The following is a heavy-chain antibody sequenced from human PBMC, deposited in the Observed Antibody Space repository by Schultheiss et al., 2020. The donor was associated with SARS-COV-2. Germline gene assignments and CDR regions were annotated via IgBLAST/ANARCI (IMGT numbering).Heavy chain of an antibody. CDR3: ARGSRVNSSSFDY. CDR2: INHSGST. D-gene: IGHD6-6*01. CDR1: GGSISSYY. J-gene: IGHJ4*02. V-gene: IGHV4-34*01. Sequence: SQTLSLTCTVSGGSISSYYWSWIRQPPGKGLEWIGEINHSGSTNYNPSLKSRVTISVDTSKNQFSLKLSSVTAADTAVYYCARGSRVNSSSFDYWGQGTLVTVSS.